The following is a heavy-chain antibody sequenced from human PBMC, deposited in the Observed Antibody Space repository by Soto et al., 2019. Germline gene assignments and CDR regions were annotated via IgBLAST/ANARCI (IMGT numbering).Heavy chain of an antibody. J-gene: IGHJ6*02. CDR2: IKQDGSEK. CDR3: AGEQQLVEYYYGMDV. V-gene: IGHV3-7*01. CDR1: GFTFSSYW. Sequence: GGSLRLSCAASGFTFSSYWMSWVRQAPGKGLEWVANIKQDGSEKYYVDSVKGRFTISRDNAKNSLYLQMNSLRAEDTAVYYCAGEQQLVEYYYGMDVWGQGTTVTVSS. D-gene: IGHD6-13*01.